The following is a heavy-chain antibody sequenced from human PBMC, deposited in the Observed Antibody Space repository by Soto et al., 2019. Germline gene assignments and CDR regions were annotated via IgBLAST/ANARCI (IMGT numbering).Heavy chain of an antibody. J-gene: IGHJ6*02. CDR3: VKDPSIEDWGLCGMGV. Sequence: GGSLRLSCSASGFTFSSYTMHWVSQAPGKGLECVSAMSSNGGSTYYADSVKGRLTISRDNSKNTLYLQMSTLRAEDTAGYYCVKDPSIEDWGLCGMGVSGQVTTVAV. D-gene: IGHD6-6*01. V-gene: IGHV3-64D*06. CDR1: GFTFSSYT. CDR2: MSSNGGST.